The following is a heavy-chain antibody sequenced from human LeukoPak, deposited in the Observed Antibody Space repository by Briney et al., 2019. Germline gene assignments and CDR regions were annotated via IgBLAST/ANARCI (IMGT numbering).Heavy chain of an antibody. CDR2: IYYTET. D-gene: IGHD7-27*01. Sequence: SETLSLTCTVSGGSVSNYYWSWIRQSPGKGLEWIGYIYYTETSYNPSLKSRVAISADTSKNQFSLKLYSVTAADTAVYYCATRKLGNDYWGQGTLVTVSS. V-gene: IGHV4-59*02. J-gene: IGHJ4*02. CDR1: GGSVSNYY. CDR3: ATRKLGNDY.